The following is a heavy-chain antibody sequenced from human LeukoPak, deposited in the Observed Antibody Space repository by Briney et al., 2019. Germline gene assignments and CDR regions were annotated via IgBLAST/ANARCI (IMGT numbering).Heavy chain of an antibody. CDR3: ARGGGRGDYNERYYFDY. CDR1: GFTFDDYG. Sequence: GGSLRLSCAASGFTFDDYGMSWVRQAPGKGLEWVSYISSSGGTIFYSDSVKGRFTISRDNAKNSLHLQMNSLRAEDTAVYYCARGGGRGDYNERYYFDYWGQGTLVTVSS. J-gene: IGHJ4*02. D-gene: IGHD4-11*01. V-gene: IGHV3-48*03. CDR2: ISSSGGTI.